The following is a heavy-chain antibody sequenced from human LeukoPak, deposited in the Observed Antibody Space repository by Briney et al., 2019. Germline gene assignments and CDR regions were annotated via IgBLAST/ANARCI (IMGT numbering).Heavy chain of an antibody. V-gene: IGHV4-59*01. CDR1: GVSSSSYY. CDR3: ARLSGYDWESFSAY. J-gene: IGHJ4*02. CDR2: IDYRGST. Sequence: SETLSLTCIGSGVSSSSYYWGWIGQPPGKGREGMGYIDYRGSTNYNASLKRRVTISVYTSKQQFSLTLSSVTAADTAVYYCARLSGYDWESFSAYWGQGTLVTVSS. D-gene: IGHD5-12*01.